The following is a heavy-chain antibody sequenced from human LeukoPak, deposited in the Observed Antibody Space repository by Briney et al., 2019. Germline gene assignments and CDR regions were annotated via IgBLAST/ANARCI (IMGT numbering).Heavy chain of an antibody. J-gene: IGHJ3*01. CDR3: AKGIAYNYGGPDAFDV. Sequence: GGSLRLSCEASEFTFDDYAMHWVRQAPGKGLEWVSGISWNSGTIGYADSVKGRFTISRDNAKNSLYLQMNSLRAEDTALYYCAKGIAYNYGGPDAFDVWGQGTMVTVSS. D-gene: IGHD5-18*01. V-gene: IGHV3-9*01. CDR1: EFTFDDYA. CDR2: ISWNSGTI.